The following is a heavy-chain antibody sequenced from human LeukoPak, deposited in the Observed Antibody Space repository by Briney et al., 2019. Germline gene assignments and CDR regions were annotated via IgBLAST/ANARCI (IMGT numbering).Heavy chain of an antibody. Sequence: AAVKVSCKASGYTFTSYGISWVRQATGQGLEWMGWMNPNSGNTGYAQKFQGRVTMTRNTSISTAYMELSSLRSEDTAVYYCALSLRRRAFDIWGQGTMVTVSS. CDR3: ALSLRRRAFDI. CDR1: GYTFTSYG. CDR2: MNPNSGNT. D-gene: IGHD4-17*01. J-gene: IGHJ3*02. V-gene: IGHV1-8*02.